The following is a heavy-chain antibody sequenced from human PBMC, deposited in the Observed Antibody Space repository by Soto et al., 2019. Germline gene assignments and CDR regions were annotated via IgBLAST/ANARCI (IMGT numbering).Heavy chain of an antibody. J-gene: IGHJ4*02. CDR2: IKFDGSEQ. CDR3: VKDGGYCSSTTCYSPRNHYLDS. V-gene: IGHV3-7*03. CDR1: GFTFSDNR. Sequence: EGSRRLSCAASGFTFSDNRMSRVRQAPGKGPEWVANIKFDGSEQQYVDSVKGRFYISRDNSRDALFLQMNSLRAGDTAVYYCVKDGGYCSSTTCYSPRNHYLDSWGQGTLVTVS. D-gene: IGHD2-2*01.